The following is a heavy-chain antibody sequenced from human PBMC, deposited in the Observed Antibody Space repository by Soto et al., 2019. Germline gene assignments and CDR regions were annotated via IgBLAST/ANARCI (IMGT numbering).Heavy chain of an antibody. V-gene: IGHV4-31*03. D-gene: IGHD2-21*02. CDR2: IYYSGRT. CDR3: ASVISGDSEYYFDF. CDR1: GVSISSGGYY. Sequence: SETLSLTCTVSGVSISSGGYYWSWIRQHPGKGLEWIGNIYYSGRTYYNPSLKSRVILSVDTSKNHFSLTLRSVTAADSAMYYCASVISGDSEYYFDFWGQGALVTVSS. J-gene: IGHJ4*02.